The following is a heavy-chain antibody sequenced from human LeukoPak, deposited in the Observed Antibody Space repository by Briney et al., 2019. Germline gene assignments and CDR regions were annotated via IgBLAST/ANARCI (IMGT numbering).Heavy chain of an antibody. CDR3: ARPYSSSWYLLDY. CDR1: GFSFSTYV. J-gene: IGHJ4*02. Sequence: PGRSLRLSCAVSGFSFSTYVMHWVRQAPGKGLEWVAVIWYDGSNKYYADSVKGRFTISRDNSKNTLHLQMNSLRAEDTAVYYCARPYSSSWYLLDYWGLGTLVTVSS. CDR2: IWYDGSNK. D-gene: IGHD6-13*01. V-gene: IGHV3-33*01.